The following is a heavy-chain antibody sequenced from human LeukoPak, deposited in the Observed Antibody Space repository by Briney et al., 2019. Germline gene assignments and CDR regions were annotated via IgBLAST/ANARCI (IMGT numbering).Heavy chain of an antibody. Sequence: GGSLRLSCVASGLTFSSHAMTWVRQIPGKGLEWVSGITGSGGSTYHAESVKGRFTISRDNSKNTLYLQLNSLRVEDTAVYYCAKNRGAGSHYYYHMNVWGKGTTVTVSS. CDR2: ITGSGGST. D-gene: IGHD1-26*01. J-gene: IGHJ6*03. CDR1: GLTFSSHA. V-gene: IGHV3-23*01. CDR3: AKNRGAGSHYYYHMNV.